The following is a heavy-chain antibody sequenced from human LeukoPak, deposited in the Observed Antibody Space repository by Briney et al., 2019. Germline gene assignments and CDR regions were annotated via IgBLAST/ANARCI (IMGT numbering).Heavy chain of an antibody. CDR3: ARGGDGYFDY. J-gene: IGHJ4*02. D-gene: IGHD3-10*01. CDR1: GYSFTTYW. V-gene: IGHV5-51*01. Sequence: HGESLKISCKASGYSFTTYWIVWVRQMPGKGLEWMGIIYPGDSDTTYRPSFQGQVTISADKSISTTYLLWSRLKASDTAMYYCARGGDGYFDYWGQGTLVTVSS. CDR2: IYPGDSDT.